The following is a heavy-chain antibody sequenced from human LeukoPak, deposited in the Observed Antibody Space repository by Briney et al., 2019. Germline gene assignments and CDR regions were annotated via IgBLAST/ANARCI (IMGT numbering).Heavy chain of an antibody. Sequence: GGSLRLSCAASGFTFSNYDIHWVRQVTGKGLECVSSIDTAGDTYYPGSVKGRFTISRENAKNSVYLQMNTLRVGDTAVYYCAREVRESGLRYFDLWGRGTLVTVSS. J-gene: IGHJ2*01. CDR1: GFTFSNYD. CDR2: IDTAGDT. D-gene: IGHD2-15*01. CDR3: AREVRESGLRYFDL. V-gene: IGHV3-13*04.